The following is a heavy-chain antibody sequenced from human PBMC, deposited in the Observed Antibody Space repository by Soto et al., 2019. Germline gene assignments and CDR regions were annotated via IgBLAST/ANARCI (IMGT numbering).Heavy chain of an antibody. CDR1: GFTFSSYG. Sequence: PGGSLRLSCAASGFTFSSYGMHWVRQAPGKGLEWVAVISYDGSNKYYADSVKGRVTMGRGNSKNALKLRMNSGGAGETGVYYCEKVGDTSGGGYGGPGTLVTGAS. V-gene: IGHV3-30*18. D-gene: IGHD3-16*01. CDR2: ISYDGSNK. CDR3: EKVGDTSGGGY. J-gene: IGHJ4*02.